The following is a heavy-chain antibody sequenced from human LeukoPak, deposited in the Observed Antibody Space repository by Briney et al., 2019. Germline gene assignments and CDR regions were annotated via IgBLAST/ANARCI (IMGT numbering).Heavy chain of an antibody. CDR2: ISGSGGST. Sequence: GGSLRLACAASGFTVSSYAMSWVRQAPGKGLEWVSGISGSGGSTYYGDSVKGRFTISRDNSKNPLYLQMNRLSAEDPAVYYCAKAQYCSSTSCLNDFAYWRQGTLVTVSS. J-gene: IGHJ4*02. CDR3: AKAQYCSSTSCLNDFAY. V-gene: IGHV3-23*01. CDR1: GFTVSSYA. D-gene: IGHD2-2*01.